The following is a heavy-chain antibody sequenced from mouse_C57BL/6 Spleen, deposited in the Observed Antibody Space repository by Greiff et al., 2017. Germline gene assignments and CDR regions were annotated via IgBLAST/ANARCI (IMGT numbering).Heavy chain of an antibody. D-gene: IGHD3-1*01. CDR3: ARNGQLWLQAWFAY. J-gene: IGHJ3*01. CDR1: GYTFTSYW. V-gene: IGHV1-50*01. CDR2: IDPSDSST. Sequence: VQLQQPGAELVKPGASVKLSCKASGYTFTSYWMQWVKQRPGQGLEWIGEIDPSDSSTNYNQKFKGKATLTVDTSSSTAYMQLSSLTSEDSAVYYCARNGQLWLQAWFAYWGQGTLVTVSA.